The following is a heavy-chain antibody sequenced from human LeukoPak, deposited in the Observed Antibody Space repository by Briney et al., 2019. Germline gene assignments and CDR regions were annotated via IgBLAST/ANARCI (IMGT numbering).Heavy chain of an antibody. CDR1: GGTFSSYA. J-gene: IGHJ4*02. V-gene: IGHV1-69*04. CDR2: IIPILGIA. D-gene: IGHD5-24*01. Sequence: ASVKVSCKASGGTFSSYAISWVRQAPGQGLEWMGRIIPILGIANYAQKFQGRVTITADKSTSTAYMELSSLRSEDTAVYYCARDIGDGYGFDYWGQGTLVTVSS. CDR3: ARDIGDGYGFDY.